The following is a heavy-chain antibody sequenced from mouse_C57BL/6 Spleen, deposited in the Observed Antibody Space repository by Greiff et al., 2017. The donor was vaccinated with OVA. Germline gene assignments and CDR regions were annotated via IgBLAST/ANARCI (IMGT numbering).Heavy chain of an antibody. V-gene: IGHV5-9-1*02. CDR1: GFTFSSYA. D-gene: IGHD2-1*01. CDR3: TRGYGNYPLDY. J-gene: IGHJ2*01. Sequence: EVHLVESGEGLVKPGGSLKLSCAASGFTFSSYAMSWVRQTPEKRLEWVAYISSGGDYIYYADTVKGRFTISRDNARNTLYLQMSSLKSEDTAMYYCTRGYGNYPLDYWGQGTTLTVSS. CDR2: ISSGGDYI.